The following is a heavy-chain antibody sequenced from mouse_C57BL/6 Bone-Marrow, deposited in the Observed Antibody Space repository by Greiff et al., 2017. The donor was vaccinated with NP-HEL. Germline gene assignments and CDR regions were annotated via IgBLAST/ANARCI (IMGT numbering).Heavy chain of an antibody. J-gene: IGHJ2*01. D-gene: IGHD1-1*01. CDR3: TSYYYGSSPLDY. CDR1: GFNIKDDY. CDR2: IDPENGDT. Sequence: VQLQQSGAELVRPGASVKLSCTASGFNIKDDYMHWVKQRPEQGLEWIGWIDPENGDTEYASKFQGKATITADTSSNPAYLQLSSLTSEDTAVYYCTSYYYGSSPLDYWGQGTTLTVSS. V-gene: IGHV14-4*01.